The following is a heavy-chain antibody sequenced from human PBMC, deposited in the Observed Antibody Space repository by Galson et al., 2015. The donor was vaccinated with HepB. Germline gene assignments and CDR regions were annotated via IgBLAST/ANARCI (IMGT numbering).Heavy chain of an antibody. CDR2: INTNTGNP. J-gene: IGHJ6*02. V-gene: IGHV7-4-1*02. D-gene: IGHD1-26*01. Sequence: SVKVSCKASGYSFSRHGINWVRQAPGQGLEWMGWINTNTGNPTYAQGSTGRFVFSLDTSVSTAYVQISSLQTEDTAVYYCARDDSGSFRYGMDVWGQGTTVIVS. CDR1: GYSFSRHG. CDR3: ARDDSGSFRYGMDV.